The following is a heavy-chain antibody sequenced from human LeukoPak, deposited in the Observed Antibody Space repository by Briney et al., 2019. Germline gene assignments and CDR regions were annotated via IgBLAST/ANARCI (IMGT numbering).Heavy chain of an antibody. Sequence: GGSLRLSCAASGFTFSSYAMHWVRQAPGKGLEWVAVISYDGSNKYYADSVKGRFTISRDNSKNTLYLQMNSLRAEDTAVYYCAKDQRGSWIQLWDYWGQGTLVTVSS. CDR2: ISYDGSNK. D-gene: IGHD5-18*01. CDR1: GFTFSSYA. CDR3: AKDQRGSWIQLWDY. V-gene: IGHV3-30-3*01. J-gene: IGHJ4*02.